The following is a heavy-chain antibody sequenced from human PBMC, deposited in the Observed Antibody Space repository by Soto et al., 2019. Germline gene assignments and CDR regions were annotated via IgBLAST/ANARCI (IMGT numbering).Heavy chain of an antibody. V-gene: IGHV3-7*03. D-gene: IGHD3-10*01. Sequence: EVHLVESGGGLVEPGGSLRLSCAASGFTFSSYWMSWVRQAPGKGLEWVANIKQDGSEKYYVDSVKGRFTISRDNAKNSLYLQMNSLRAEDTAVYYCARWVYYYGPRGFDYWGQGTLVTVSS. CDR3: ARWVYYYGPRGFDY. CDR1: GFTFSSYW. CDR2: IKQDGSEK. J-gene: IGHJ4*02.